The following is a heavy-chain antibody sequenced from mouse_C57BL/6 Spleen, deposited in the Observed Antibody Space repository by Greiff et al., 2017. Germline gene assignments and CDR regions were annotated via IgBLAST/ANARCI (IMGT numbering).Heavy chain of an antibody. V-gene: IGHV3-6*01. CDR2: ISYDGSN. CDR3: AREGYYGSSYDLYFDV. D-gene: IGHD1-1*01. CDR1: GYSITSGYY. Sequence: DVKLQESGPGLVKPSQSLSLTCSVTGYSITSGYYWNWIRQFPGNKLEWMGYISYDGSNNYNPSLKNRISITRDKSKNQFFLKLNSVTTEDTATYYCAREGYYGSSYDLYFDVWGTGTTVTVSS. J-gene: IGHJ1*03.